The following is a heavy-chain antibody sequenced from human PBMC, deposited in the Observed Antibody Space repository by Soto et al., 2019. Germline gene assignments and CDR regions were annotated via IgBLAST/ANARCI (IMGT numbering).Heavy chain of an antibody. CDR2: ISGSGGST. J-gene: IGHJ4*02. Sequence: EVQLLESGGGLVQPGGSLRLSCAASGFTFSSYAMSWVRQAPGKGLEWVSAISGSGGSTYYADSVKGRFTISRDNSKNTLYLQMNSLRAEDTAVYYCAKLSRYCSGGSCNYYFDYWGQGTLVTVSS. CDR3: AKLSRYCSGGSCNYYFDY. D-gene: IGHD2-15*01. V-gene: IGHV3-23*01. CDR1: GFTFSSYA.